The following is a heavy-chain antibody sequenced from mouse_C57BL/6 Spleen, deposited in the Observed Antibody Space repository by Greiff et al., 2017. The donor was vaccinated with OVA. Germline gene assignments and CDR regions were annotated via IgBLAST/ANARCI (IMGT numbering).Heavy chain of an antibody. J-gene: IGHJ1*03. Sequence: QVQLQQPGAELVKPGASVKLSCKASGYTFTSYWMQWVKQRPGQGLEWIGEIDPSDSYTNYNQKFKGKATWTVDTTSNAAYMQLSGLTSEDSAVYYCAGAYGSSYAPHWYFDVWGTGTTVTVSS. CDR1: GYTFTSYW. CDR2: IDPSDSYT. V-gene: IGHV1-50*01. D-gene: IGHD1-1*01. CDR3: AGAYGSSYAPHWYFDV.